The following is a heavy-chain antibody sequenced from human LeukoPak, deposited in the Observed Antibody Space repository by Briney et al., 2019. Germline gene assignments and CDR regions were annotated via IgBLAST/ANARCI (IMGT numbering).Heavy chain of an antibody. J-gene: IGHJ6*02. CDR2: IKADESEK. CDR3: ARVPGYCSGGSCFPWNV. V-gene: IGHV3-7*03. D-gene: IGHD2-15*01. CDR1: GFTFSNYW. Sequence: GASLRLSCEASGFTFSNYWMTWVRQAPEKGLEWVANIKADESEKYYVDSVTGRFTISRDNAKNTLYLQMNRLRVEDTAVYYCARVPGYCSGGSCFPWNVWGQGTTVTVSS.